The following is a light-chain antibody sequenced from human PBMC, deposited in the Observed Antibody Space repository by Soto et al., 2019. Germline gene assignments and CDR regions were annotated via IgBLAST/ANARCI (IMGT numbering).Light chain of an antibody. CDR2: DAS. CDR1: QSVSSSY. CDR3: QQRSNWPPWT. J-gene: IGKJ1*01. Sequence: EIMWTHSPATLSLCPGERATLSCRASQSVSSSYLAWYQQKPGQAPRLLIYDASNRATGIPARFSGSGSGTDFTLTISSLEPEDFAVYYCQQRSNWPPWTFGQGTKVDI. V-gene: IGKV3-11*01.